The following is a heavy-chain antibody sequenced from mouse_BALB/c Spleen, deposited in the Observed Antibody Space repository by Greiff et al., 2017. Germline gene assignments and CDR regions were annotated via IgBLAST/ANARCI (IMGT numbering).Heavy chain of an antibody. Sequence: EVQVVESGGGLVKPGGSLKLSCAASGFTFSDYYMYWVRQTPEKRLEWVATISDGGSYTYYPDSVKGRFTISRDNAKNNLYLQMSSLKSEDTAMYYCARVDGGTWGQGTLVTVSA. D-gene: IGHD2-14*01. CDR2: ISDGGSYT. CDR1: GFTFSDYY. V-gene: IGHV5-4*02. CDR3: ARVDGGT. J-gene: IGHJ3*01.